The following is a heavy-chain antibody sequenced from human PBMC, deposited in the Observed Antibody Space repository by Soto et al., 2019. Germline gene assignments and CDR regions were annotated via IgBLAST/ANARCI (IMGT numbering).Heavy chain of an antibody. D-gene: IGHD5-12*01. V-gene: IGHV1-3*01. CDR3: ATPIVAFY. CDR2: INAGNGNT. Sequence: GASLKVSCKASGYTFTSYAIHWVRQAPGQRLEWMGWINAGNGNTKYSQKFQGRVIITRDTSAGTAYMELRSLRSEDTAVYYCATPIVAFYWGQGTLVTGYS. CDR1: GYTFTSYA. J-gene: IGHJ4*02.